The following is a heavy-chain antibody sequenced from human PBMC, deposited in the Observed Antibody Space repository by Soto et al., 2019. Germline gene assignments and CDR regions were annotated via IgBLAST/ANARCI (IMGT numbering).Heavy chain of an antibody. D-gene: IGHD3-16*01. CDR1: GGSISSSSYY. CDR3: ARHAVASRWGSSSERAPLFDY. J-gene: IGHJ4*02. Sequence: SETLSLTCTVSGGSISSSSYYWGWIRQPPGKGLEWIGSIYYSGSTYYNPSLKSRVTISVDTSKNQFSLKLSSVTAADTAVYYCARHAVASRWGSSSERAPLFDYWGQGTLVTVSS. CDR2: IYYSGST. V-gene: IGHV4-39*01.